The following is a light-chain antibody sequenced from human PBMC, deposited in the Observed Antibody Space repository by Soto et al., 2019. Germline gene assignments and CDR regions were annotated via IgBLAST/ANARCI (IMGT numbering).Light chain of an antibody. CDR1: QSISNW. V-gene: IGKV1-5*01. CDR3: QESDAFPYT. Sequence: DIQMTQSPSSLSASVGDRVTITCRASQSISNWLAWYQQKPGTAPKVLIYHASNLQSGVPSRFSGSGSGTDFTLTISSLQPEDFATYYCQESDAFPYTFGGGTKVDIK. J-gene: IGKJ4*01. CDR2: HAS.